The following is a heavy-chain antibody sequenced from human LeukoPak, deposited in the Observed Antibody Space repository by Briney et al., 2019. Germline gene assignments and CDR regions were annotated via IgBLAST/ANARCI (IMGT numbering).Heavy chain of an antibody. Sequence: PSETLSLICAVYGGSFSGYYWRWLRQPPGKGLEWIGENNHSGSSNNNPSLKSRVTISVDTSKNQFSLKLSSVTAADTAVYYCARGGGIAASVGHWFDPWGQGTLVTVSS. D-gene: IGHD6-13*01. V-gene: IGHV4-34*01. CDR1: GGSFSGYY. J-gene: IGHJ5*02. CDR3: ARGGGIAASVGHWFDP. CDR2: NNHSGSS.